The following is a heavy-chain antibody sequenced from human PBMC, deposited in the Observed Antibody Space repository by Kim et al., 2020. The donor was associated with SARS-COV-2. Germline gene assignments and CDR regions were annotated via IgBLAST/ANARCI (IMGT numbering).Heavy chain of an antibody. CDR3: ARLTLPAAIPYYYYYYYM. J-gene: IGHJ6*03. V-gene: IGHV4-34*01. CDR1: GGSFSGYY. CDR2: INHSGST. D-gene: IGHD2-2*01. Sequence: SETLSLTCAVYGGSFSGYYWSWIRQPPGKGLEWIGEINHSGSTNYNPSLKSRVTISVDTSKNQFSLKLSSVTAADTAVYYCARLTLPAAIPYYYYYYYM.